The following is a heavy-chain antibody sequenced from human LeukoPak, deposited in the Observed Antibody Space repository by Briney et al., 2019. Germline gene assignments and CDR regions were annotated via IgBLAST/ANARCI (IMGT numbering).Heavy chain of an antibody. V-gene: IGHV4-39*07. CDR3: AREDEDYYMDV. Sequence: SETLSLTCTVSGDSISSSSYYWGWIRQPPGKGLEWIGSIYYSGSTYYKSSLKSRVTISIDTSKNQFSLKLSSVTAADTAVYYCAREDEDYYMDVWGKGTTVTVSS. J-gene: IGHJ6*03. CDR1: GDSISSSSYY. CDR2: IYYSGST.